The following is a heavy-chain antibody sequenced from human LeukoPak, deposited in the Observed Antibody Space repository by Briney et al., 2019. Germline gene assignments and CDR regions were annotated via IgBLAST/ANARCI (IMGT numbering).Heavy chain of an antibody. D-gene: IGHD3-3*01. CDR1: GYTFTSYY. CDR3: ARGARYDFWSGRVYYFDY. CDR2: INPSGGST. J-gene: IGHJ4*02. V-gene: IGHV1-46*01. Sequence: ASVKVSCKASGYTFTSYYMHWVRQAPGQGLGWMGIINPSGGSTSYAQKFQGRVTMTRDTSTSTVYMELSSLRSEDTAVYYCARGARYDFWSGRVYYFDYWGQGTLVTVSS.